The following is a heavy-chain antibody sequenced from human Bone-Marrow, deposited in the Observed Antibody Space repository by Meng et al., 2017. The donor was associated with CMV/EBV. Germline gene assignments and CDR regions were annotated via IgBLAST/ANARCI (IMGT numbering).Heavy chain of an antibody. D-gene: IGHD6-13*01. V-gene: IGHV3-23*01. CDR3: AKDLGIAAAWGY. CDR2: ISGSGGST. CDR1: GFNFSSYA. Sequence: CAASGFNFSSYAMGWVRQAPGKGLEWVSAISGSGGSTYYADSVKGRFTISRDNSKNTLYLQMNSLRAEDTAVYYCAKDLGIAAAWGYWGQGTLVTVSS. J-gene: IGHJ4*02.